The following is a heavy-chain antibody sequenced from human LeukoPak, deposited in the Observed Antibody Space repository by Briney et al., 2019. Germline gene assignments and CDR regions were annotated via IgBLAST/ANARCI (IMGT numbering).Heavy chain of an antibody. CDR2: IYSGGST. Sequence: QPGGSLRLSCAASGFTVSSNYMSWVRQAPGKGLELVSVIYSGGSTYYADSVKGRFTISRDNSKNTLYLQMNSLRAEDTAVYYCASGSGSYRTPYYYMDVWGTGTTVTVSS. CDR1: GFTVSSNY. D-gene: IGHD3-10*01. V-gene: IGHV3-53*01. CDR3: ASGSGSYRTPYYYMDV. J-gene: IGHJ6*03.